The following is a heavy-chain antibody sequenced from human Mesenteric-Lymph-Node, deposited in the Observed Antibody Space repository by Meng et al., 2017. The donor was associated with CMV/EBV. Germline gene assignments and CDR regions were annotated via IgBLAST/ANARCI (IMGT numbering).Heavy chain of an antibody. D-gene: IGHD3-16*01. CDR3: ARDGGYGPSYYYYGLDV. CDR1: GYTFTVYY. J-gene: IGHJ6*02. Sequence: SVKVSCKASGYTFTVYYMHWVRQAPGQGPEWMGGIIPMFGTPNYAQKFQGRVTIFTDESTSTVYMELSSLRSEDTAVYYCARDGGYGPSYYYYGLDVWGQGTTVTVSS. CDR2: IIPMFGTP. V-gene: IGHV1-69*05.